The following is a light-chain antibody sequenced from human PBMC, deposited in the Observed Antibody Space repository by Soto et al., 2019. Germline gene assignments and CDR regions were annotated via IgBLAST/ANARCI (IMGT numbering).Light chain of an antibody. CDR3: QHRSDWPLT. CDR2: DAS. J-gene: IGKJ4*01. V-gene: IGKV3-11*01. CDR1: QSVSSL. Sequence: EIVLTQSPATLSLSPGERATLSCRASQSVSSLLAWYQQKPGQAPRLLIYDASNRATGVPARFSGTGSGTDFTRPIRSLEPEDFAVYYCQHRSDWPLTFGGGTKVEIK.